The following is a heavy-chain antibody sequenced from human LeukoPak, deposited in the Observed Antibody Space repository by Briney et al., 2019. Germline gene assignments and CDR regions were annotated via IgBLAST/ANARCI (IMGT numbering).Heavy chain of an antibody. CDR2: IKKDGSEK. J-gene: IGHJ6*04. CDR3: RSGLWV. V-gene: IGHV3-7*01. D-gene: IGHD2-21*01. CDR1: GSNICSNW. Sequence: GSLRPSCAAPGSNICSNWMSWVRPAPGKGLEWVANIKKDGSEKYYVDSVKGRFTISRDNAKNSLYLQMNSLRVEDTAVYYCRSGLWVWGKGTTVTVSS.